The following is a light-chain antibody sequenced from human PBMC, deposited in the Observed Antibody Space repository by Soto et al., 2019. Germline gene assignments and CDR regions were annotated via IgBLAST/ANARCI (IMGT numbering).Light chain of an antibody. J-gene: IGLJ2*01. CDR3: CSYAGSYTLV. CDR2: DVS. CDR1: SSDVGKYDY. V-gene: IGLV2-11*01. Sequence: QSVLTQPPSASGSPGQSVTISCTGTSSDVGKYDYVSWFQHHPGKAPKLMIYDVSKRPSGVPDRFSGSKSGNTASLTISGLQAEDEADYYCCSYAGSYTLVFGGGTKLTVL.